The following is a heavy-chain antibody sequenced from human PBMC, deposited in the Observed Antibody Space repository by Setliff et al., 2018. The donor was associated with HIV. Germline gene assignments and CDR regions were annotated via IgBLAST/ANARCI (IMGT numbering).Heavy chain of an antibody. J-gene: IGHJ3*02. CDR2: FDPEDGNT. V-gene: IGHV1-24*01. Sequence: ASVKVSCKVSGYTLTELSRHWARQAPGKGLEWMGGFDPEDGNTIYAQKFQGRVTMTAGTSTDTAYMELSSLRSEDTAVYYCATVSHTNVAAHDAFDIWGQGTMVTVSS. D-gene: IGHD6-19*01. CDR3: ATVSHTNVAAHDAFDI. CDR1: GYTLTELS.